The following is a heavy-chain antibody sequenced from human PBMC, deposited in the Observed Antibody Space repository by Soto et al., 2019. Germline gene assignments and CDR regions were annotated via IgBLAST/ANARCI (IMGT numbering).Heavy chain of an antibody. V-gene: IGHV6-1*01. CDR2: TYYRSKWYT. D-gene: IGHD2-8*01. Sequence: QVQLQQSGPRLVKPSQTLSLTCAISGDSVSSNSATWDWIRQSPSRGLEWLGRTYYRSKWYTDSAVSVSGRITINPDTSNNHLPLQLDSVTAAGTAVYYGARLIGDSWLDSWGQGTLVTVSS. J-gene: IGHJ5*01. CDR3: ARLIGDSWLDS. CDR1: GDSVSSNSAT.